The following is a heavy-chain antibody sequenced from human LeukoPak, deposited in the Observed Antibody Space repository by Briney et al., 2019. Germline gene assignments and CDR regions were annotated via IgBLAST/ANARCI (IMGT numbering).Heavy chain of an antibody. CDR2: SSWNSGSI. J-gene: IGHJ4*02. V-gene: IGHV3-9*01. CDR3: AKGPPHYDFWSGYLDY. CDR1: GFTFNQAW. D-gene: IGHD3-3*01. Sequence: PGGSLRLSCGASGFTFNQAWMNWVRQAPGKGLEWVSGSSWNSGSIGYADSVKGRFTISRDNAKNSLYLQMNSLRAEDTALYYCAKGPPHYDFWSGYLDYWGQGTLVTVSS.